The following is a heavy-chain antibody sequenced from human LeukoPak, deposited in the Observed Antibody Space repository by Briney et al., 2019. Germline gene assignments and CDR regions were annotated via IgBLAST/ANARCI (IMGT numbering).Heavy chain of an antibody. D-gene: IGHD3-10*02. CDR2: IRGSGGST. J-gene: IGHJ4*02. CDR1: GFTFSDYA. CDR3: ARVMKGVRGVINFDY. V-gene: IGHV3-23*01. Sequence: GGSLRLSCAASGFTFSDYAMSWVRQAPGKGLEWVSAIRGSGGSTYYADSVKGRFTISRDNSKNTLYLQMNSLRAEDSAVYYCARVMKGVRGVINFDYWGQGTLVTVSS.